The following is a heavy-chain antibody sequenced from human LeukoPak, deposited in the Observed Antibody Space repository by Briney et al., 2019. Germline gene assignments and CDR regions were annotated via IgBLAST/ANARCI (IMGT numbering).Heavy chain of an antibody. CDR1: GFTFSSYW. V-gene: IGHV3-7*01. CDR2: IKQDGSEK. D-gene: IGHD2-15*01. Sequence: GGSLRLSCAAPGFTFSSYWMSWVRQAPGKGLEWAANIKQDGSEKYYVDSVKGRFTISRDNAKNSLYLQMNSLRAEDTAVYYCARRYCSGGSCYSYFDYWGQGTLVTVSS. CDR3: ARRYCSGGSCYSYFDY. J-gene: IGHJ4*02.